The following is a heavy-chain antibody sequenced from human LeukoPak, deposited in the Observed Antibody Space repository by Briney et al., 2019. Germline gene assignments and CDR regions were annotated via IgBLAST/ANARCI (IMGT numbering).Heavy chain of an antibody. CDR3: ARGSLAVEGFDY. CDR2: IYASGGT. V-gene: IGHV4-39*07. Sequence: SETLSLTCTVSGGSIRSTTYSWVWLRQPPGRGLEWIGSIYASGGTSYNPSLKRRVTISVDTSKNQFSLKLSSVTAADTAVYYCARGSLAVEGFDYWGQGTLVTVSS. D-gene: IGHD6-19*01. J-gene: IGHJ4*02. CDR1: GGSIRSTTYS.